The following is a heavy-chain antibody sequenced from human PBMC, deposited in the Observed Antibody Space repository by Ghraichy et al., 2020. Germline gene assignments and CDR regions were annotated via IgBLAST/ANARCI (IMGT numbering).Heavy chain of an antibody. CDR1: GGSISSYY. V-gene: IGHV4-59*01. D-gene: IGHD3-10*01. Sequence: SETLSLTCTVSGGSISSYYWSWIRQPPGKGLEWIGYIYYSGSTNYNPSLKSRVTISVDTSKNQFSLKLSSVTAADTAVYYCARGKRMGSGSFLNWFDPWGQGTLVTVSS. CDR2: IYYSGST. CDR3: ARGKRMGSGSFLNWFDP. J-gene: IGHJ5*02.